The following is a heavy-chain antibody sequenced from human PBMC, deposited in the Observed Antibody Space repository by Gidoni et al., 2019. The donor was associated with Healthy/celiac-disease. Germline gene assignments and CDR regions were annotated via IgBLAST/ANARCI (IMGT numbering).Heavy chain of an antibody. CDR2: IYSGGST. Sequence: EVQLVESGGGLVQPGGSLRLSCAASGFTVSSNYMSWVRQAPGKGLEWVSVIYSGGSTYYADSVKVRFTISRDNSKNTLYLQMNSLRAEDTAVYYCARDIGSSSSFYYYYGMDVWGQGTTVTVSS. J-gene: IGHJ6*02. D-gene: IGHD6-6*01. CDR3: ARDIGSSSSFYYYYGMDV. V-gene: IGHV3-66*02. CDR1: GFTVSSNY.